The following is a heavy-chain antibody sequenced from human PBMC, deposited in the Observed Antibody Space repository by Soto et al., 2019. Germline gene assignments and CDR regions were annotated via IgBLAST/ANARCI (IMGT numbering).Heavy chain of an antibody. D-gene: IGHD2-2*01. J-gene: IGHJ3*02. CDR2: IDPSDSYT. CDR3: ARKWVGYCSSTSCYALDAFDI. V-gene: IGHV5-10-1*01. CDR1: GYSFTSYW. Sequence: GESLKISCKGSGYSFTSYWISWVRQMPGKGLEWMGRIDPSDSYTNYSPSFQGHVTISADKSISTAYLQWSSLKASDTAMYYCARKWVGYCSSTSCYALDAFDIWGQGTMVTVSS.